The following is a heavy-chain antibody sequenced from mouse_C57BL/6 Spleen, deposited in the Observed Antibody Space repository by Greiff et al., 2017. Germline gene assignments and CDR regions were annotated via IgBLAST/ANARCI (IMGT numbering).Heavy chain of an antibody. CDR2: INPSTGGT. CDR3: ARRGYGSSYEAWFAY. J-gene: IGHJ3*01. V-gene: IGHV1-42*01. D-gene: IGHD1-1*01. Sequence: VQLQQSGPELVKPGASVKISCKASGYSFTGYYMNWVKQSPEKSLEWIGEINPSTGGTTYNQKFKAKATLTVDKSSSTAYMQLKSLTSEDSAVYYCARRGYGSSYEAWFAYWGQGTLVTVSA. CDR1: GYSFTGYY.